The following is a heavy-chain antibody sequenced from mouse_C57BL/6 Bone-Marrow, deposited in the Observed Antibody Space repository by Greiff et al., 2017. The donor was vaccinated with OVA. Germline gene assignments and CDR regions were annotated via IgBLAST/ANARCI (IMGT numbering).Heavy chain of an antibody. D-gene: IGHD2-3*01. V-gene: IGHV7-3*01. CDR3: ARSRWLLQFAD. Sequence: EVMLVESGGGLVQPGGSLSLSCAASGFTFTDYYMSWVRQPPGKALEWLGFIRNKANGYTTEYSASVKGRFTISRDNSQSILYLQMNALRAEDSATYYCARSRWLLQFADWGQGTLVTVSA. CDR1: GFTFTDYY. J-gene: IGHJ3*01. CDR2: IRNKANGYTT.